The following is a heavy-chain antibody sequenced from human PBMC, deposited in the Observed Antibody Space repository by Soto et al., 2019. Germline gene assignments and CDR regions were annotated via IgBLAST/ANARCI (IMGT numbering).Heavy chain of an antibody. Sequence: VQLQETGPGLVKTSETLSLPCTASGGSIGSYYWSWIRQPPGKELEWIGYIHYSGSINYNPSLKRRVTLSVDTYKNQFALKLHSVTAADTAVYYCARNGDGYYDLDYWGQGTPVTVSS. CDR3: ARNGDGYYDLDY. CDR1: GGSIGSYY. CDR2: IHYSGSI. J-gene: IGHJ4*02. D-gene: IGHD3-3*01. V-gene: IGHV4-59*12.